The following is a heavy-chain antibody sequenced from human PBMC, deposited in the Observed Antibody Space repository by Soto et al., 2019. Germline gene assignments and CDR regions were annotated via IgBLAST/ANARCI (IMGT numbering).Heavy chain of an antibody. V-gene: IGHV3-23*01. J-gene: IGHJ4*02. D-gene: IGHD2-2*01. CDR2: ITDSGGST. CDR1: GFTFNSHA. Sequence: PGRLMRLPCAASGFTFNSHAMSRVRKAPGKGLEWFSAITDSGGSTYHADSVKGRFTISRDNTKNTLYLQMNSLTAEDTAVYYCVKGSSSSRPYYFDYWGQGSLVTVTS. CDR3: VKGSSSSRPYYFDY.